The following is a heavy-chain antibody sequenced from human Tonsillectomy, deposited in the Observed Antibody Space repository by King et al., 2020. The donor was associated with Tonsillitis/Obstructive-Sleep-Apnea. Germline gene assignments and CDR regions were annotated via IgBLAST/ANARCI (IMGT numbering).Heavy chain of an antibody. V-gene: IGHV3-53*01. Sequence: VQLVESGGGLIQPGGSLRLSCAASGFTVSSNYMSWVRQAPGKGLEWVSVIYSGGSTYYADSVKGRFTISRDNSKTTLYLQMNSLRAEDTAVYYCARVGGRYCSSTSCYHSGYFDYWGQGTLVTVSS. D-gene: IGHD2-2*01. CDR1: GFTVSSNY. J-gene: IGHJ4*02. CDR2: IYSGGST. CDR3: ARVGGRYCSSTSCYHSGYFDY.